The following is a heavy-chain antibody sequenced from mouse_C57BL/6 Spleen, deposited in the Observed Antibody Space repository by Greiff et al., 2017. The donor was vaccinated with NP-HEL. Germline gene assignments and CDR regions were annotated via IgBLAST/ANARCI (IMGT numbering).Heavy chain of an antibody. CDR2: IWSGGST. Sequence: VKVVESGPGLVQPSQSLSITCTVSGFSLTSYGVHWVRQSPGKGLEWLGVIWSGGSTDYNAAFISRLSISKDNSKSQVFFKMNSLQADDTAIYYCAQSGGLRRSAWFAYWGQGTLVTVSA. V-gene: IGHV2-2*01. J-gene: IGHJ3*01. D-gene: IGHD2-4*01. CDR1: GFSLTSYG. CDR3: AQSGGLRRSAWFAY.